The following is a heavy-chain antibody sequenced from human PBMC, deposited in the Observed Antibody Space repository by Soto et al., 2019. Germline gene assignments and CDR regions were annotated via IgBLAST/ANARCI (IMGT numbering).Heavy chain of an antibody. D-gene: IGHD3-10*01. CDR1: GDSLTRNY. V-gene: IGHV4-59*01. CDR2: IYYSGST. Sequence: SETLSLTCTVSGDSLTRNYWSWIRQPPGKGLEWIGYIYYSGSTNYNPSLKSRVTIPVDTSKNQFSLKLSSVTAADTAVYYCARDPGSGSYYGWFDPWGKGTLVIVSS. J-gene: IGHJ5*02. CDR3: ARDPGSGSYYGWFDP.